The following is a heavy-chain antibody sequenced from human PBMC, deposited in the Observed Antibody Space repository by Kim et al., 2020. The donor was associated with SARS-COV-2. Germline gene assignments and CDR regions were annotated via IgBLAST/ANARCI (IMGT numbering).Heavy chain of an antibody. CDR2: IYYSESA. CDR3: ARSPRYYIGARD. Sequence: SETLSLTCTVSGGSISSYYWSWIRQPPGKGLEWIGYIYYSESADYNPSLKSRVTISVDTSRNQFSLRLSSVTAADTAVYYCARSPRYYIGARDWGQGTLVTVSS. V-gene: IGHV4-59*01. D-gene: IGHD1-26*01. CDR1: GGSISSYY. J-gene: IGHJ4*02.